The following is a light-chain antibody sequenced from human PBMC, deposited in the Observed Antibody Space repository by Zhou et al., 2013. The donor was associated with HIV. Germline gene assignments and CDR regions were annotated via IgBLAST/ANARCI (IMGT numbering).Light chain of an antibody. CDR1: QDIGNY. CDR3: QQVNSYPRT. J-gene: IGKJ2*01. V-gene: IGKV1-9*01. CDR2: AAS. Sequence: DIQLTQSPSFLSASVGDRVTITCRASQDIGNYLAWYQQRPGKAPKLLIYAASTLQSGVPSRFSGSGSGTEFTLTISSLQPEDFATYYCQQVNSYPRTFGQGTKLEIK.